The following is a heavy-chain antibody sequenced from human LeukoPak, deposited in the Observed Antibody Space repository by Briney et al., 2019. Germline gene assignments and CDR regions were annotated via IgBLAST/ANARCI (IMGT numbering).Heavy chain of an antibody. D-gene: IGHD3-10*01. J-gene: IGHJ4*02. CDR2: IYYSGST. Sequence: SETLSLTCTVSGGSISSSSYYWGWIRQPPGKGLEWIGSIYYSGSTYYNPSLKSRVTISVDTSKNQFSLKLSSVTAADTAVYYCARVGEGTMYTGHWGQGTLVTVSS. CDR1: GGSISSSSYY. CDR3: ARVGEGTMYTGH. V-gene: IGHV4-39*07.